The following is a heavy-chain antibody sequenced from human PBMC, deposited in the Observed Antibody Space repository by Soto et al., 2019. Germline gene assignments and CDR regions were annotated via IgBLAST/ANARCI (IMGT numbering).Heavy chain of an antibody. V-gene: IGHV1-18*01. CDR1: GYTFTSYG. CDR2: ISAYNGNT. Sequence: ASVKVSCKASGYTFTSYGISWVRQAPGQGLEWMGWISAYNGNTNYAQKLQGRVTMTTDTSTSTAYMELRSLRSDDTAVYYCVADYDILTGQDYWGRGTLVTVSS. CDR3: VADYDILTGQDY. D-gene: IGHD3-9*01. J-gene: IGHJ4*01.